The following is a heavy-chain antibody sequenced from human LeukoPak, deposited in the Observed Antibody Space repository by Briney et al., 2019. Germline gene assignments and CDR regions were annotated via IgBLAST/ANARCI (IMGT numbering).Heavy chain of an antibody. CDR3: ARDMGYCSSTSCYIALY. CDR2: IIPIFGTA. Sequence: GASVKVSCKASGGTFSSYAISWVRQAPGQGLEWMGGIIPIFGTANYAQKFQGRVTITADESTSTAYMELSSLRSEDTAVYYCARDMGYCSSTSCYIALYWGQGTLVTVSS. V-gene: IGHV1-69*13. J-gene: IGHJ4*02. CDR1: GGTFSSYA. D-gene: IGHD2-2*02.